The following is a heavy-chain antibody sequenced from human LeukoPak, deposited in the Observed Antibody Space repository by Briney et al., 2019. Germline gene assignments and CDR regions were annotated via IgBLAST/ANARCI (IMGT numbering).Heavy chain of an antibody. CDR2: IYYSGST. D-gene: IGHD4-17*01. CDR3: ARDYGDLVLNY. V-gene: IGHV4-39*07. J-gene: IGHJ4*02. CDR1: GGSISSSSYY. Sequence: SETLSLTCTVSGGSISSSSYYWGWIRQPPGKGLEWIGSIYYSGSTYYNPSLKSRVTISVDTSKNQFSLKLSSVTAADTAVYYCARDYGDLVLNYWGQGTLVTVSS.